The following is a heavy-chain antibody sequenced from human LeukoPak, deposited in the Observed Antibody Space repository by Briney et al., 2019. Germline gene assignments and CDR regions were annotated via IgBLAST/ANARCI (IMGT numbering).Heavy chain of an antibody. CDR2: ISAYNGNT. V-gene: IGHV1-18*01. Sequence: ASVKVSCKASGYTFTSYGISWVRQAPGQGLEWMGWISAYNGNTNYAQKLQGRVTMTTDTSTSTAYMELRSLRSDDTAVYYCARVDTMVREGYYYYYGMDVWGQGTTVTVSS. CDR3: ARVDTMVREGYYYYYGMDV. D-gene: IGHD3-10*01. J-gene: IGHJ6*02. CDR1: GYTFTSYG.